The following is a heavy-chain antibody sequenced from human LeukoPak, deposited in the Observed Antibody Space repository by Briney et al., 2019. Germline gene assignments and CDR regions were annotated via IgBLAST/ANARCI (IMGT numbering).Heavy chain of an antibody. CDR2: IYYSGST. D-gene: IGHD6-13*01. V-gene: IGHV4-39*07. CDR1: GGSISSSSYY. J-gene: IGHJ4*02. Sequence: SETLSLTCTVSGGSISSSSYYWGWIRQPPGKGLEWIGSIYYSGSTYYNPSLKSRVTISVDTSKNQFSLKLSSVTAADTAVYYCARVGADPWQQLSGWGQGTLVTVSS. CDR3: ARVGADPWQQLSG.